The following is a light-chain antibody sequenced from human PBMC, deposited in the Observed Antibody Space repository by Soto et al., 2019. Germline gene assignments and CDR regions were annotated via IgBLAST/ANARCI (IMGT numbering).Light chain of an antibody. J-gene: IGKJ1*01. Sequence: DIQMTQSPSSLSASVGDRVTITCRASQNIIHYLNGYQQKPGKAPKLLIYAASSLQSGVPSRFSGSGSATEFTLTISSLQPEDFATYYCQQSHSNPRPFGHGTKVDSK. CDR3: QQSHSNPRP. V-gene: IGKV1-39*01. CDR1: QNIIHY. CDR2: AAS.